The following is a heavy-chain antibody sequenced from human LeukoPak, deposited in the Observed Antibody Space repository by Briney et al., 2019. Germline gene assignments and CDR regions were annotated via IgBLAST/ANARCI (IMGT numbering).Heavy chain of an antibody. J-gene: IGHJ4*02. Sequence: GGSLRLSCAASGFTFSSYWMHWVRQAPGKGLVWVSRINSDGSSTSYADSVKGRFTISRDNAKNTLYLQMNSLRAEDTAVYYCARVYYYDSSGYRVDDYFDYWGQGTLVTVSS. CDR1: GFTFSSYW. V-gene: IGHV3-74*01. D-gene: IGHD3-22*01. CDR2: INSDGSST. CDR3: ARVYYYDSSGYRVDDYFDY.